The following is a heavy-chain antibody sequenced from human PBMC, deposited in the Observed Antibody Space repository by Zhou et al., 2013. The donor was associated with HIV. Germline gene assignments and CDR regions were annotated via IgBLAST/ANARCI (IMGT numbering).Heavy chain of an antibody. D-gene: IGHD6-6*01. Sequence: QVQLEQAGAEVRKPGAPVELSCQASGYSFTFYSMHWVRQAPGQGFEWMGWMNPNSGNTGYAQKFRGRVTITTNTSISTAYMELSSLRSEDTALYYCXRGRAARSGPVDYWGQGTWSPSPQ. V-gene: IGHV1-8*03. CDR1: GYSFTFYS. J-gene: IGHJ4*02. CDR3: XRGRAARSGPVDY. CDR2: MNPNSGNT.